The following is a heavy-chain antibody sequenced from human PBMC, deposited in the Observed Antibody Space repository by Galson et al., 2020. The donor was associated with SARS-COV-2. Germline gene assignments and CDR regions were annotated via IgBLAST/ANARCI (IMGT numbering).Heavy chain of an antibody. CDR3: TRDWNGAGEF. CDR1: GFPFSDFY. V-gene: IGHV3-72*01. CDR2: IRNKHSSYST. Sequence: GGSLRLSCVVSGFPFSDFYMDWVRQAPGQWLEWLGRIRNKHSSYSTEYAASVRGRVTVSRDDSKNSLFLQMNSLKIEDTAIYYCTRDWNGAGEFWGQGTLVTVSS. J-gene: IGHJ4*02. D-gene: IGHD3-16*01.